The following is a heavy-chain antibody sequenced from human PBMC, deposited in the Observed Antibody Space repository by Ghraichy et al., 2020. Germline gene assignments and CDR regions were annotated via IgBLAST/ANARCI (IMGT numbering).Heavy chain of an antibody. J-gene: IGHJ3*02. CDR2: IHYRGST. Sequence: SETLSLTCTGSGGSISSSSYYWGWIRQPPGKGLEWIGSIHYRGSTYYNPSLKSRVTISVDTSKNQFSLRLSSVTAADTAVYYCARLPARPIDAFDIWGQGTMVSVSS. CDR3: ARLPARPIDAFDI. V-gene: IGHV4-39*01. CDR1: GGSISSSSYY.